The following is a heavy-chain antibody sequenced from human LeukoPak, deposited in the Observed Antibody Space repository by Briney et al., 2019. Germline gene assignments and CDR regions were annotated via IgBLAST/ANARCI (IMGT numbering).Heavy chain of an antibody. J-gene: IGHJ4*02. CDR2: ITSSSSYI. CDR3: ARGYSGFFDY. D-gene: IGHD1-26*01. Sequence: PGGSLRLSCAASGFTFSTYSMNWVRQAPGKGLEWVSSITSSSSYIYYADSVKGRFTISRDNAKNSLYLQMNSLRADDTAVYYCARGYSGFFDYWGQGTLVTVSS. V-gene: IGHV3-21*01. CDR1: GFTFSTYS.